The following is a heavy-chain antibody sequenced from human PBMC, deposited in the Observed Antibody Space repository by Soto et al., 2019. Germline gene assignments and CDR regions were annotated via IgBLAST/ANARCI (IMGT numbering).Heavy chain of an antibody. CDR2: IYYSGST. CDR1: GGSISSYY. J-gene: IGHJ3*02. V-gene: IGHV4-59*01. D-gene: IGHD3-16*01. CDR3: ARVEVWGARDLSFDI. Sequence: SETLSLTCTVSGGSISSYYWSWIRQPPGKGLEWIGYIYYSGSTNYNPSLKSRVTISVDTSKNQFSLKLSSVTAADTAVYYCARVEVWGARDLSFDIWGQGTMVTVSS.